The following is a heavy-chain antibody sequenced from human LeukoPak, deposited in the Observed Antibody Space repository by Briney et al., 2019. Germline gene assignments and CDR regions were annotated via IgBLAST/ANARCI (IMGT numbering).Heavy chain of an antibody. D-gene: IGHD3-10*01. CDR2: ISSSSSTI. Sequence: PGGSLRLSCAASGFTFSSYSMNWVRQAPGKGLEWVSYISSSSSTIYYADSVKGRFTISRDSAKNSLYLQMNSLRAEDTAVYYCARTMVRGVLDYWGQGTLATVSS. CDR1: GFTFSSYS. J-gene: IGHJ4*02. V-gene: IGHV3-48*04. CDR3: ARTMVRGVLDY.